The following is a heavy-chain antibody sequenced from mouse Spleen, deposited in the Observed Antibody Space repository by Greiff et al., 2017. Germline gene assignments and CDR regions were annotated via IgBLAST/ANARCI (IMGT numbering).Heavy chain of an antibody. CDR3: ARGRRWLLRSYYYAMDY. CDR1: GYTFTDYN. D-gene: IGHD2-3*01. Sequence: VQLKESGPELVKPGASVKIPCKASGYTFTDYNMDWVKQSHGKSLEWIGDINPNNGGTIYNQKFKGKATLTVDKSSSTAYMELRSLTSEDTAVYYCARGRRWLLRSYYYAMDYWGQGTSVTVSS. V-gene: IGHV1-18*01. J-gene: IGHJ4*01. CDR2: INPNNGGT.